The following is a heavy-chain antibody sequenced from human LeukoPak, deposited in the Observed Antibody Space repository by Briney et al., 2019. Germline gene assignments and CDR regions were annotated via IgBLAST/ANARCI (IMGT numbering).Heavy chain of an antibody. J-gene: IGHJ3*02. D-gene: IGHD4-17*01. CDR3: ARRVQYGDYAFDI. CDR2: IYHSGST. Sequence: SGTLSLTCAVSGGSISSSNWWSWVRPPPGKGLEWIGEIYHSGSTNYNPSLKSRVTIPVDKSKNQFSLKLSSVTAADTAVYYCARRVQYGDYAFDIWGQGTMVTVSS. V-gene: IGHV4-4*02. CDR1: GGSISSSNW.